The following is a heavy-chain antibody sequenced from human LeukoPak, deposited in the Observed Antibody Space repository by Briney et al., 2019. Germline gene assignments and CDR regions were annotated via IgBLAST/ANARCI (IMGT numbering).Heavy chain of an antibody. V-gene: IGHV4-61*02. Sequence: SQTLSLTCTVSGGSISSGSYYWSWIRQPAGKGLEWIGRIYTSGTTNYNPSLKSRVTISVDTSKNQFSLNLNFVTAADTAVYFCARSVGGSYYYYYMDVWGTGTTVTVSS. CDR3: ARSVGGSYYYYYMDV. J-gene: IGHJ6*03. CDR2: IYTSGTT. CDR1: GGSISSGSYY. D-gene: IGHD3-10*01.